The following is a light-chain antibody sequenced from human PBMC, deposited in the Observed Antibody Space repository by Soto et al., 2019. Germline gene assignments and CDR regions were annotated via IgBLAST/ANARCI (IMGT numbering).Light chain of an antibody. CDR2: KAS. CDR3: QQYNSYVT. CDR1: QTINSW. V-gene: IGKV1-5*03. J-gene: IGKJ4*01. Sequence: DIQMTQSPSTLSASVGDRVTITCRASQTINSWLAWYQQKPGTAPKLLIYKASSLQDGVPPRFSGSGSGTEFTLTIIGLQPDDFATYFCQQYNSYVTFGGGTKVEIK.